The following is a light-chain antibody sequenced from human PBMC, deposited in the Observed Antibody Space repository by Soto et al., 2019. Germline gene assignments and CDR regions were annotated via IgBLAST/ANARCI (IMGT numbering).Light chain of an antibody. CDR1: SSDVGGYNY. V-gene: IGLV2-14*01. J-gene: IGLJ1*01. CDR3: SSYTSSSTPFV. Sequence: QSALTQPASVSGSPGQSITISCTGTSSDVGGYNYVSWYQQHPGKAPKLMIYDVSNRPSGVSNRFSGSKSGNTASLTISGLHAEDEADYYCSSYTSSSTPFVFGTGTKVTVL. CDR2: DVS.